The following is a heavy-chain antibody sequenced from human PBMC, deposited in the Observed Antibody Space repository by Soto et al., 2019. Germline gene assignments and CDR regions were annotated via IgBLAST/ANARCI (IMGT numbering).Heavy chain of an antibody. D-gene: IGHD5-12*01. Sequence: SVKVSCKASGGTFSSYAISWVRQAPGQGLEWMGGIIPIFGTANYAQKFQGRVTITADESTSTAYMELSSLRSEDTAVYYCAREADPVATPLFDPWGQGTLVTVSS. CDR1: GGTFSSYA. J-gene: IGHJ5*02. CDR3: AREADPVATPLFDP. V-gene: IGHV1-69*13. CDR2: IIPIFGTA.